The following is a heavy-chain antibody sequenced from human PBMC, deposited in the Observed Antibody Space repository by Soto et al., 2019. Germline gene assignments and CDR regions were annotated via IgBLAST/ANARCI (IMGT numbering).Heavy chain of an antibody. CDR3: ARSGAYCTSITCLFDSF. V-gene: IGHV1-18*01. D-gene: IGHD2-8*01. Sequence: QAQLVQSGAEVKKPGASVKVSCRASGYSFDSYGYAWVRQAPGQGLEWMGWISAYNGDTNYAQKCQDRVPLTTDTSTTTAYIELRNLGSDDTAVYYCARSGAYCTSITCLFDSFWGLGTLVTVSS. J-gene: IGHJ4*02. CDR1: GYSFDSYG. CDR2: ISAYNGDT.